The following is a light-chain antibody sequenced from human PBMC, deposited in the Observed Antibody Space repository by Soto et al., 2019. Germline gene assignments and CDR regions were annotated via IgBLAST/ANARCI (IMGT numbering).Light chain of an antibody. CDR2: EVS. J-gene: IGLJ1*01. V-gene: IGLV2-8*01. Sequence: QSVLTEPPSASGCRGQSDTISCTGTSSDVGAYNYGSWYQQLPGKAPKLIIYEVSKRPSGVPDRFSGSQSCNTASLTVSGLQAEAEADYYFTSYAPTYSFFYVFRTGTKVTVL. CDR3: TSYAPTYSFFYV. CDR1: SSDVGAYNY.